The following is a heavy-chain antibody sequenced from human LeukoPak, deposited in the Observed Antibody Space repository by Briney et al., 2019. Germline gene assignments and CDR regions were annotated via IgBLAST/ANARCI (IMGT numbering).Heavy chain of an antibody. V-gene: IGHV3-11*01. D-gene: IGHD4-17*01. CDR1: GFTFSDYY. J-gene: IGHJ4*02. CDR2: ISSSGSTI. CDR3: ARVDDYGDYAVY. Sequence: GGSLRLSCAASGFTFSDYYMSWIRQAPGKGREWVSYISSSGSTIYYADSVKGRITISRDNAKNSLYLQMNSLRAEDTAVYYCARVDDYGDYAVYWGQGTLVTVSS.